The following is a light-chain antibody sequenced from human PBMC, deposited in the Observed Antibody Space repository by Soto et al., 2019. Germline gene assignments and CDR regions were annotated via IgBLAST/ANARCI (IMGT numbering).Light chain of an antibody. CDR3: SSYTTSSTLI. J-gene: IGLJ2*01. CDR2: DVS. CDR1: SSDVGGYNY. V-gene: IGLV2-14*01. Sequence: QSALTQPASVSGSPGQSITISCTGTSSDVGGYNYVSWYQQHPGKAPKLMIYDVSNRPSGVSNHFSGSKSDNTASLTIAGLQGENEADYYCSSYTTSSTLIFGGGTKITAL.